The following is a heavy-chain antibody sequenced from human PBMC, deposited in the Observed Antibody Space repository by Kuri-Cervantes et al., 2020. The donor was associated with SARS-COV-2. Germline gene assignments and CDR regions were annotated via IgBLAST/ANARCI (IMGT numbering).Heavy chain of an antibody. Sequence: GGSLRLSCAAPGFTFSSYSMNWVRQAPGKGLEWVSSISSSSSYIYYADSVKGRFTISRDNSKNTLYLQMNSLRAEDTAVYYCAKDPPFWSGYPNYFDYWGQGTLVTVSS. D-gene: IGHD3-3*01. CDR2: ISSSSSYI. CDR1: GFTFSSYS. CDR3: AKDPPFWSGYPNYFDY. V-gene: IGHV3-21*04. J-gene: IGHJ4*02.